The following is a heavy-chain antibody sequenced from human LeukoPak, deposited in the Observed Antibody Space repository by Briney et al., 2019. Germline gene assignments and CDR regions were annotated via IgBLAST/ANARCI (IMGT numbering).Heavy chain of an antibody. Sequence: SETLSLTCTVSGGSISSGGYYWSWIRQHPGKGLEWIGYIYYSGSTYYNPSLKSRVTISVDTSKNQFSLKLSSVTAADTAVYYCARGDSSSGNDFDHWGQGTLVTVSS. V-gene: IGHV4-31*03. CDR1: GGSISSGGYY. CDR2: IYYSGST. CDR3: ARGDSSSGNDFDH. D-gene: IGHD4-11*01. J-gene: IGHJ4*02.